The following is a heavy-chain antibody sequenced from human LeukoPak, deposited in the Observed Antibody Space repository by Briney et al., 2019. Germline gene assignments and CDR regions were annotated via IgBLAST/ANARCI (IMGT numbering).Heavy chain of an antibody. CDR2: ISYDGSQK. V-gene: IGHV3-30-3*01. D-gene: IGHD6-13*01. CDR1: GFTFSDYT. J-gene: IGHJ1*01. Sequence: PGGSLRLSCAASGFTFSDYTMHWVRQAPGKVLEWVAVISYDGSQKYYADSVKGRFTISRDNSKNTLFLQMNSLRAEDTAIYYCVEAYSNSWHNFQHWGQGTLVTVSS. CDR3: VEAYSNSWHNFQH.